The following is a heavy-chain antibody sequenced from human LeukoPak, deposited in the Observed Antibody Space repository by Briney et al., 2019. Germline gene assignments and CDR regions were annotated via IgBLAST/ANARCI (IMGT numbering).Heavy chain of an antibody. V-gene: IGHV3-64D*06. CDR3: VNTGSIVVVPAAMSFDG. J-gene: IGHJ4*02. Sequence: GGSLRLSCSASGFTFSSYSMHWVRQAPGKGLEYVSAISSNGGSTYYADSVKGRFTISRDNSKNTLYIQMSSLRAEDTAVYYCVNTGSIVVVPAAMSFDGGSEATLVTVHS. CDR1: GFTFSSYS. CDR2: ISSNGGST. D-gene: IGHD2-2*01.